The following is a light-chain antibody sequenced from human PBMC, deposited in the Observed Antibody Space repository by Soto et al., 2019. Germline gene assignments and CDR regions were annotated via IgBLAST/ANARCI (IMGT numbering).Light chain of an antibody. CDR3: QQLYTYPLT. J-gene: IGKJ4*01. CDR1: QGVNSY. CDR2: TAS. Sequence: DIQLTQSPSFRSASVGDRVTVTCRASQGVNSYLAWYQQKPGKAPQLLIYTASTLQSGVPSRFSGSGSGTEFTLTITRLQPEDFAAYYCQQLYTYPLTFGGGTKVEIK. V-gene: IGKV1-9*01.